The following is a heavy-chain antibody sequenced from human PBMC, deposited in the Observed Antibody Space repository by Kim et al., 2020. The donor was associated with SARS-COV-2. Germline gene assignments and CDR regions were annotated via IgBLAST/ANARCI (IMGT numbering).Heavy chain of an antibody. CDR2: IYYSGST. CDR1: GGSISSGDYY. Sequence: SETLSLTCTVSGGSISSGDYYWSWIRQPPGKGLEWIGYIYYSGSTYYNPSLKSRVTISVDTSKNQFSLKLSSVTAADTAVYYCARAMVVYKVELEPGNFDYWGQGTLVTVSS. CDR3: ARAMVVYKVELEPGNFDY. V-gene: IGHV4-30-4*01. D-gene: IGHD1-1*01. J-gene: IGHJ4*02.